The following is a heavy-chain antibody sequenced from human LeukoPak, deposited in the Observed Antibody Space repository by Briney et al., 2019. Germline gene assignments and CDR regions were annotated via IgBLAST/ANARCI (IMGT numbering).Heavy chain of an antibody. CDR1: GFTFSSYA. J-gene: IGHJ4*02. Sequence: GGSLRLSCAASGFTFSSYAMSWVRQAPGKGLEWVSAIRGSGGSTYYADSVKGRFTISRDNSKDTLYLQMNSLRAEDTAVYYCAKDRPPYGSGSYPLWGQGTLVTVSS. CDR3: AKDRPPYGSGSYPL. CDR2: IRGSGGST. V-gene: IGHV3-23*01. D-gene: IGHD3-10*01.